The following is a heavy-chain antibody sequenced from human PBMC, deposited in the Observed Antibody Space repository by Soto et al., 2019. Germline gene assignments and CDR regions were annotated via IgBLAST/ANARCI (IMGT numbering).Heavy chain of an antibody. V-gene: IGHV5-51*01. Sequence: GVFLKIPWSGSGCSFTSYWIGWVRQMPGKGLEWMGIIYPGDSDTRYSPSFQGQVTISADKSISTAYLQWSSLKASDTAMYYCSRQGPGLGYGYGRFDYWGQGTLVTVSS. CDR1: GCSFTSYW. D-gene: IGHD5-18*01. CDR3: SRQGPGLGYGYGRFDY. CDR2: IYPGDSDT. J-gene: IGHJ4*02.